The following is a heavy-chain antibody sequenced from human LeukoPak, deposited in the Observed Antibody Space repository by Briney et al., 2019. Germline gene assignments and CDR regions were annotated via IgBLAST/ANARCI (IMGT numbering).Heavy chain of an antibody. J-gene: IGHJ4*02. V-gene: IGHV4-30-2*01. D-gene: IGHD2-2*01. CDR3: ARVRGVPAATFDY. Sequence: PSETLSLTCTVSGGSISSGGYSWSWIRQPPGKGLEWIGYIYHSGSTYYNPSLKSRVTISVDRSKNQFSLKLSSVTAADTAVYYCARVRGVPAATFDYWGQGTLVTVSS. CDR2: IYHSGST. CDR1: GGSISSGGYS.